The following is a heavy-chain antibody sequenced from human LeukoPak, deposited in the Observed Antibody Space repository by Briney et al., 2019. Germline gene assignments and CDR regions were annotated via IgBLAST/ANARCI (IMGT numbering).Heavy chain of an antibody. CDR3: ARAGYCSGGSCYGRRNNWFDP. V-gene: IGHV4-59*01. D-gene: IGHD2-15*01. J-gene: IGHJ5*02. CDR1: GGSISSYY. CDR2: IYYSGST. Sequence: ASETLSLTCTVSGGSISSYYWSWIRQPPGKGLEWIGYIYYSGSTNYNPSLKSRVTISVDTSKNQFSLKLSSVTAADTAVYYCARAGYCSGGSCYGRRNNWFDPWGQGTLVTVSS.